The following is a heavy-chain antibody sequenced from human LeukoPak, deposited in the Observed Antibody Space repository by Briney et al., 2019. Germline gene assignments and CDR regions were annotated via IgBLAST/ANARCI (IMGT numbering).Heavy chain of an antibody. CDR2: INGDGSST. V-gene: IGHV3-74*01. Sequence: PGGSLRLSCAASGFTFSSYWMHWVRQAPGKGLVWVSRINGDGSSTSYADSVKGRFTISRDNSKNTLYLQMNSLRAEDTAVYYCAKEPSWPGRYYYYYGMDVWGQGTTVTVSS. J-gene: IGHJ6*02. CDR1: GFTFSSYW. D-gene: IGHD2-2*01. CDR3: AKEPSWPGRYYYYYGMDV.